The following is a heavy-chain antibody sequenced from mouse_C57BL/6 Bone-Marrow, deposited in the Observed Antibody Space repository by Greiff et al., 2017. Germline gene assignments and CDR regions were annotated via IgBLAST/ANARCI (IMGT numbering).Heavy chain of an antibody. CDR3: TVTTVVATRGY. J-gene: IGHJ2*01. V-gene: IGHV14-4*01. Sequence: EVQLQQSGAELVRPGASVKLSCTASGFNIKDDYMHWVKQRPEQGLEWIGWIDPENGDTEYASKFKGKATITADTASNTAYLQLSSLTSEDTAVYYCTVTTVVATRGYWGQGTTLTVSS. CDR2: IDPENGDT. CDR1: GFNIKDDY. D-gene: IGHD1-1*01.